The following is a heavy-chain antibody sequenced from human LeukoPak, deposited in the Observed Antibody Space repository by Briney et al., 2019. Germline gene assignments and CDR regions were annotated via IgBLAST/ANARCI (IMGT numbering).Heavy chain of an antibody. CDR3: AREVGATDDY. CDR2: ISGSSTYI. CDR1: GFTFSSYN. V-gene: IGHV3-21*01. D-gene: IGHD1-26*01. J-gene: IGHJ4*02. Sequence: PGESLRLSCAASGFTFSSYNMNWVRQAPGKGLEWVSSISGSSTYIYYADSVRGRLTISRDNAKNSLFLHMNSLRAEDTAVYYCAREVGATDDYWGQGTLVTVSS.